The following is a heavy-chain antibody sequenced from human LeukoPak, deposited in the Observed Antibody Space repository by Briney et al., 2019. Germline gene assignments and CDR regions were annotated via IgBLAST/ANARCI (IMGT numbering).Heavy chain of an antibody. J-gene: IGHJ5*02. CDR2: INAYNGNT. Sequence: ASVKVSCKTSGYTFTYYVISWVRQAPGQGLEWMGWINAYNGNTNDAQKFQGRVTMTTDTSTSTAYMELRSLRSDDTAVYYCARATVTTPDWFDPWGQGTLVTVSS. V-gene: IGHV1-18*01. CDR1: GYTFTYYV. CDR3: ARATVTTPDWFDP. D-gene: IGHD4-17*01.